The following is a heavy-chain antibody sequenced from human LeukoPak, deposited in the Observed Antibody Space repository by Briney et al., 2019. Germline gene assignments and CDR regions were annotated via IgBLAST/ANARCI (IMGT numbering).Heavy chain of an antibody. CDR1: GYTFTGYY. D-gene: IGHD2-21*02. V-gene: IGHV1-2*02. CDR2: INPNSGGT. Sequence: EASVKVSCKASGYTFTGYYMHWVRQAPGQGLEWMGWINPNSGGTNYAQKFQGRVTMTTDTSTSTAYMELRSLRSDDTAVYYCARGGVGYCGGDCYSAYWGQGTLVTVSS. CDR3: ARGGVGYCGGDCYSAY. J-gene: IGHJ4*02.